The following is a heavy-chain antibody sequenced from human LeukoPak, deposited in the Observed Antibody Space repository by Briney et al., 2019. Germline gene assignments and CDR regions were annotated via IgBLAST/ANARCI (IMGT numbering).Heavy chain of an antibody. CDR3: ARDGWD. CDR1: GFTFSSYA. V-gene: IGHV3-30*01. J-gene: IGHJ4*02. Sequence: GGSLRLSCGASGFTFSSYAMTWVRQAPGKGLEWVAVISYDGSNKYYADSVKGRFTISRDNSKNTLYLQMNSLRAEDTAVYYCARDGWDWGQGTLVTVSS. CDR2: ISYDGSNK. D-gene: IGHD2-2*03.